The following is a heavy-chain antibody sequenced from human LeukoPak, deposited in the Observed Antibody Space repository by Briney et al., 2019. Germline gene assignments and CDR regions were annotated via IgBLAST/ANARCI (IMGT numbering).Heavy chain of an antibody. J-gene: IGHJ4*02. V-gene: IGHV3-23*05. CDR2: IDTKGTRT. CDR3: ANTPTVTTFRYYYFDY. Sequence: GGSLRLSCAASGFTFSSYAMSWVRQAPGKGLEWVSGIDTKGTRTYYADSVKGRFTISRDNSKNTLYLQMNSLRAEDTAVYYCANTPTVTTFRYYYFDYWGQGTLVTVSS. D-gene: IGHD4-17*01. CDR1: GFTFSSYA.